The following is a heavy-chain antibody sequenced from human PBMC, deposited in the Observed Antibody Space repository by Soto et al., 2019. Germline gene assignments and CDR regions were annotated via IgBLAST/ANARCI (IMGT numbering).Heavy chain of an antibody. Sequence: QVQLVQSGAAMKKPGASVKVCCKASGYTFTSYDINWVRQAAGQGLEWRGWINPNTGYTDYAQKFQDRVTMTGNTSITTAYMELSGLRSEDTAVYYCVRGRVMITFGVVIVIDYWGQGSPVTVSS. D-gene: IGHD3-16*02. CDR3: VRGRVMITFGVVIVIDY. CDR1: GYTFTSYD. J-gene: IGHJ4*02. CDR2: INPNTGYT. V-gene: IGHV1-8*01.